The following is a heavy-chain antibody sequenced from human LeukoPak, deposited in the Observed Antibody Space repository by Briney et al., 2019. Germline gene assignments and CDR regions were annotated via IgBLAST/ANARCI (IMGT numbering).Heavy chain of an antibody. V-gene: IGHV3-23*01. D-gene: IGHD5-12*01. CDR2: TSGSGDST. Sequence: GGSLRLSCAASGFTFSNFAMSWVRQAPGKGLEWVSATSGSGDSTYYAGSVKGRFTISRDNSRNTLYLQMNSLRAEDTAIYYCAKGLRTPGSFFNYGGEGTLVTVSS. J-gene: IGHJ4*02. CDR3: AKGLRTPGSFFNY. CDR1: GFTFSNFA.